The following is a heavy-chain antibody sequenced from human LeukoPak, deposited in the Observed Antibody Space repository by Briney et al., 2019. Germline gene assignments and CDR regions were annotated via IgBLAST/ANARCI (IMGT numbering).Heavy chain of an antibody. Sequence: SETLSLTCTVSGGSISSYYWSWIRQPPGKGLEWIGYIYYSGGTNYNPSLKSRVTISVDTSKNQFSLKLSSVTAADTAVYYCARGRNWNNMPYYFDYWGQGTLVTVSS. V-gene: IGHV4-59*01. D-gene: IGHD1/OR15-1a*01. CDR3: ARGRNWNNMPYYFDY. J-gene: IGHJ4*02. CDR2: IYYSGGT. CDR1: GGSISSYY.